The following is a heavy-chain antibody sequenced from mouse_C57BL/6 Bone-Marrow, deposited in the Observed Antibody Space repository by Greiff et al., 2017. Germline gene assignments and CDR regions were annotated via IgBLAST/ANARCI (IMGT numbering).Heavy chain of an antibody. Sequence: VQLQQSGAELVKPGASVKLSCTASGFNIKDYYMHWVKQRTEQGLEWIGRIDPEDGETKYAPNFQGKATITADTSANTAYLQLSSLTSEDTAVYYCARGGGNPAWFAYWGQGTLVTVSA. CDR3: ARGGGNPAWFAY. CDR2: IDPEDGET. V-gene: IGHV14-2*01. J-gene: IGHJ3*01. CDR1: GFNIKDYY.